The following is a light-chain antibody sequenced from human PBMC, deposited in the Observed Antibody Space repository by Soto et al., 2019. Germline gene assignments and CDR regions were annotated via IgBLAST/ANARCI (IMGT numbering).Light chain of an antibody. J-gene: IGKJ5*01. CDR2: DAS. CDR1: QSVSSH. V-gene: IGKV3-15*01. Sequence: EKVMTQSPSTLSVSAGERATLSWGASQSVSSHLAWYQQKPGQAPRLLIYDASSRATDIPGRFSGSLSGTEFTLTISGLQSEDFAMYYCQQYDNWPITFGQGTRLEIK. CDR3: QQYDNWPIT.